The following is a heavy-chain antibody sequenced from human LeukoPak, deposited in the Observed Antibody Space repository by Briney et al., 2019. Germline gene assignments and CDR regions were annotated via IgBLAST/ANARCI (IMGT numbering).Heavy chain of an antibody. Sequence: GGSLRLSCAASGFTFSDYYMSWIRQAPGKWLEWVSYISTTSSYTNYADSVKGRFTISRDNAKNSLFLQMNSLRAEDTAVYYCARDGERALDIWGQGTMVTVSS. CDR2: ISTTSSYT. J-gene: IGHJ3*02. CDR3: ARDGERALDI. V-gene: IGHV3-11*05. CDR1: GFTFSDYY. D-gene: IGHD1-26*01.